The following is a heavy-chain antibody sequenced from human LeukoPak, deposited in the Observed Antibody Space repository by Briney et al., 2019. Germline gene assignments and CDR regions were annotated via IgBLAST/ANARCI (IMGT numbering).Heavy chain of an antibody. J-gene: IGHJ3*02. CDR3: ASTYCGGDCYDDAFDI. Sequence: PSETLSLTCTVSGGSISSYYWSWIRQPPGKGLEWIGYIYYSGSTNYNPSLKSRATISVDTSKNQFSLKLSSVTAADTAVYYCASTYCGGDCYDDAFDIWGQGTMVTVSS. CDR2: IYYSGST. CDR1: GGSISSYY. D-gene: IGHD2-21*02. V-gene: IGHV4-59*08.